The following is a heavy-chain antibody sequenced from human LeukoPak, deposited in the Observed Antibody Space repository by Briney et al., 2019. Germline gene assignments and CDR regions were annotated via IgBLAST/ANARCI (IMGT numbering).Heavy chain of an antibody. J-gene: IGHJ4*02. CDR2: IIPIFGTA. V-gene: IGHV1-69*05. CDR3: ARQYYYDSSGYLY. CDR1: GGTFSSYA. D-gene: IGHD3-22*01. Sequence: SVKVSCKASGGTFSSYAISWVGQAPGQGLEWMGGIIPIFGTANYAQKFQGRVTITTDESTSTAYMELSSLRSEDTAVYYCARQYYYDSSGYLYWGQGTLVTVSS.